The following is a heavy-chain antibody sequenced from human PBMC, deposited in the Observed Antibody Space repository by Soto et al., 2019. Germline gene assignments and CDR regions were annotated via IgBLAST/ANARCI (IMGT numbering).Heavy chain of an antibody. CDR1: GYTFTGYY. J-gene: IGHJ6*02. Sequence: ASVKVSCKASGYTFTGYYMHWVRQAPGQGLEWMGWINPNSGGTNYAQKFQGWVTMTRDTSISTAYMELSRLRSDDTAVYYCARDMYSGSYPYYYYGMDVWGQGNTVTVSS. CDR3: ARDMYSGSYPYYYYGMDV. V-gene: IGHV1-2*04. D-gene: IGHD1-26*01. CDR2: INPNSGGT.